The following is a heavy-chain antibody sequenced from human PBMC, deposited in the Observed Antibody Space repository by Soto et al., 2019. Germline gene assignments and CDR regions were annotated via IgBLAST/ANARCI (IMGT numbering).Heavy chain of an antibody. V-gene: IGHV1-2*02. CDR2: IYPNSGGT. J-gene: IGHJ4*02. CDR1: GYTFTGYY. CDR3: ARDLAVLIPAAPPGIDY. Sequence: QVQLVQSGAEVKKPGASVKVSCKASGYTFTGYYMYWVRQAPGQGLEWMGWIYPNSGGTNYSQKFQGRVTMTRDKSISTAYMELSRLKADDTAVYYCARDLAVLIPAAPPGIDYWGQGTLVTVSS. D-gene: IGHD2-2*01.